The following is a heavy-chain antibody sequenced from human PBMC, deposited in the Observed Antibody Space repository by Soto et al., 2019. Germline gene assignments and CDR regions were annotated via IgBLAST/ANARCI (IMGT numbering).Heavy chain of an antibody. V-gene: IGHV1-2*04. Sequence: ASVKVSFKASGYSFTDYHIHWVRQAPGQGLEWLGRINPKSGGTSTAQKFQGWVTMTTDTSISTASMELTRLTSDDTAIYFCARGDSTDCSNGVCSFFYNHDMDVWGQGTTVTVSS. CDR2: INPKSGGT. CDR3: ARGDSTDCSNGVCSFFYNHDMDV. D-gene: IGHD2-8*01. CDR1: GYSFTDYH. J-gene: IGHJ6*02.